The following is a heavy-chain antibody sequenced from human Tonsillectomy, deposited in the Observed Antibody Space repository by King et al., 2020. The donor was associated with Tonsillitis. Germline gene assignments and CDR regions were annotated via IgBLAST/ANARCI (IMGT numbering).Heavy chain of an antibody. Sequence: VQLVESGGGLVKPGGSLRLSCAASGFTFSDYYMSWIRQAPGKGLGGVSYISNIRNTLYYAESVNGRFTISRDNAKNSLYLQMNSLGVEDTAVYFCARGRQLDWFDPWGQGTLVTVSS. CDR2: ISNIRNTL. CDR1: GFTFSDYY. J-gene: IGHJ5*02. CDR3: ARGRQLDWFDP. V-gene: IGHV3-11*01. D-gene: IGHD6-13*01.